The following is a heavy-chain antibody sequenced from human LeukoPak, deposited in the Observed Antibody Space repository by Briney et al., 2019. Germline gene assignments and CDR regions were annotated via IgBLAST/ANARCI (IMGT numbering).Heavy chain of an antibody. J-gene: IGHJ4*02. CDR2: IYYSGST. CDR3: AKAYYSSSGVFDY. V-gene: IGHV4-59*01. Sequence: SETLSLTCTVSGGSISSYYWSWIRQPPGKGLEWIGYIYYSGSTNYNPSLKSRVTISVDTSKNQFSLKLSSVTAADTAVYYCAKAYYSSSGVFDYWGQGTLVTVSS. D-gene: IGHD6-13*01. CDR1: GGSISSYY.